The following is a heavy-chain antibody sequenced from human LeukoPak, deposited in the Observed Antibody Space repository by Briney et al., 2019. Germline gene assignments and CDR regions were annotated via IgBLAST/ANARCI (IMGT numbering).Heavy chain of an antibody. V-gene: IGHV3-74*01. CDR2: INGDGSNT. J-gene: IGHJ3*02. CDR3: ARGVDFCDVFDT. D-gene: IGHD3-3*01. Sequence: GGSLRLSCVAAGFTFSNYWMHWVRQAPGEGPVWLSRINGDGSNTRYAGSVKGRFTISRDDAKNTLYLQMRSLRAEDTAIYYCARGVDFCDVFDTWGQGTRVTVSS. CDR1: GFTFSNYW.